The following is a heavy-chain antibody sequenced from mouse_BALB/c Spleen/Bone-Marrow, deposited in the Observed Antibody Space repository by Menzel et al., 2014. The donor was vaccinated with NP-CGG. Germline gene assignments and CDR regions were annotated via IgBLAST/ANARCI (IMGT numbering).Heavy chain of an antibody. D-gene: IGHD2-3*01. CDR3: ARGVDDYSWFAY. V-gene: IGHV5-6-3*01. CDR1: GFTFSSYG. CDR2: INRNGGTN. J-gene: IGHJ3*01. Sequence: EVKLMESGGGLVQPGGSLKLSCTGSGFTFSSYGLSWVRQTPDKRLELVATINRNGGTNSYPDSVKGRFTISRDNAKNTLYPQMSSLKSEDTALYYCARGVDDYSWFAYWGQGTLVTVSA.